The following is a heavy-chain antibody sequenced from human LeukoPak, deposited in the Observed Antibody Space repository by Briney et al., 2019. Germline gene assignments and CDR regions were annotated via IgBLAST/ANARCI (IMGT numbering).Heavy chain of an antibody. CDR3: ARCTTINYYDSSGYLYAFDI. J-gene: IGHJ3*02. D-gene: IGHD3-22*01. Sequence: GGSLRLSCAASGFTFSSYGMHWVRQAPGKGLEWVAFIRYDGSNKYYADSVKGRFTISRDNSKNALYLQMNSLRAEDTAVYYCARCTTINYYDSSGYLYAFDIWGQGTMVTVSS. CDR1: GFTFSSYG. CDR2: IRYDGSNK. V-gene: IGHV3-30*02.